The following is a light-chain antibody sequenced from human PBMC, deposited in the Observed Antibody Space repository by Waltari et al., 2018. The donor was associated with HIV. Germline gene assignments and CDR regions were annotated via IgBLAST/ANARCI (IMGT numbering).Light chain of an antibody. Sequence: DIVMTQSPDSLVVSLGERATINCKSSQSVLYSSNNKNYLAWYQQKPGQPPKLLIYWASTRESGVPDRFSGSGSGTDFTLTISSLRAEDVAVYYCQQYYSTPFTFGPGTKVDIK. J-gene: IGKJ3*01. CDR1: QSVLYSSNNKNY. CDR3: QQYYSTPFT. CDR2: WAS. V-gene: IGKV4-1*01.